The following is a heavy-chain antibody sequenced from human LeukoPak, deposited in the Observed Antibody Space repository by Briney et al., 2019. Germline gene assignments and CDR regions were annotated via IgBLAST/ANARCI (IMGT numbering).Heavy chain of an antibody. CDR1: GGSISSYY. J-gene: IGHJ4*02. Sequence: SETLSLTCTVSGGSISSYYWSWIRQPPGKGLEWIGYIYYSGSTNYNPSPKSRVTISVDTSKNQFSLKLSSVTAADTAVYYCARGLNDSSGYYDYWGQGTLVTVSS. CDR3: ARGLNDSSGYYDY. V-gene: IGHV4-59*01. D-gene: IGHD3-22*01. CDR2: IYYSGST.